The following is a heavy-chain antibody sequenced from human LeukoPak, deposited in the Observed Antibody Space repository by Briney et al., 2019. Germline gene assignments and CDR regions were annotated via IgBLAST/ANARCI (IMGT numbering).Heavy chain of an antibody. V-gene: IGHV3-23*01. D-gene: IGHD5-24*01. CDR1: GFTFSPYA. CDR2: ISGGGEIT. CDR3: ARAFRDVIFDS. Sequence: GGSLRLSCAASGFTFSPYAMTWVRQAPGKGLEWVSVISGGGEITYYADSVKGRFTISRDNSKNTLYLQMNSLRAEDTAVYYCARAFRDVIFDSWGQGTLVTVSS. J-gene: IGHJ4*02.